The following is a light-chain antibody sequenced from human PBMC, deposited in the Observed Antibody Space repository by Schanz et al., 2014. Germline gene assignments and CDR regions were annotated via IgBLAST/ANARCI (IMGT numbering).Light chain of an antibody. CDR3: QQRSNWPSLT. CDR1: QSAHTF. Sequence: EIVLTQSPATLSLSPGDRATLSCRASQSAHTFLAWYQHKPGQAPRLLIYDASNRATGIPARFSGSGSGTDFTLTISSLEPEDFAVYYCQQRSNWPSLTFGGGTKVEIK. CDR2: DAS. J-gene: IGKJ4*01. V-gene: IGKV3-11*01.